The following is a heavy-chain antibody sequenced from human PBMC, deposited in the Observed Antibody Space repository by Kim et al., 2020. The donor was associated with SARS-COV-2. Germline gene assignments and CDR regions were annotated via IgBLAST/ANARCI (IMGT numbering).Heavy chain of an antibody. CDR1: GFTVSSNY. J-gene: IGHJ3*02. D-gene: IGHD5-12*01. Sequence: GGSLRLSCAASGFTVSSNYMSWVRQAPGKGLEWVSVIYSGCSTYYADSVKGRFTISRDNSKNTLYLQMNSLRAEDTAVYYCARVGRRWLQPNAFDIWGQGTMVTVSS. CDR2: IYSGCST. V-gene: IGHV3-53*01. CDR3: ARVGRRWLQPNAFDI.